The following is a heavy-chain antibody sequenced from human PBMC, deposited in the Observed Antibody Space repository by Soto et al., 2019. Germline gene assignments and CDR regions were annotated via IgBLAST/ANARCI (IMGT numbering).Heavy chain of an antibody. Sequence: ASVKVSCKASGYTFTSYAMNWVRQAPGQRLEWMGWINAGNGNTKYSQKFQGRVTITRDTSTSTAYMELRSLRSDDTAVYYCARGVGSGSYYNQYTWFDPWGQGTLVTVSS. CDR3: ARGVGSGSYYNQYTWFDP. CDR2: INAGNGNT. J-gene: IGHJ5*02. CDR1: GYTFTSYA. V-gene: IGHV1-3*01. D-gene: IGHD3-10*01.